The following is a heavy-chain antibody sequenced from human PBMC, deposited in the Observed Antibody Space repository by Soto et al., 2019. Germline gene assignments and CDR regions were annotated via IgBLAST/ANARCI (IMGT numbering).Heavy chain of an antibody. V-gene: IGHV4-39*01. CDR2: IYYSGST. CDR3: ARLVRITIFGVVIEKQRFDY. Sequence: SETLSLTCTVSGGSISSSSYYWGWIRQPPGKGLEWIGSIYYSGSTYYNPSLKSRVTISVDTSKNQFSLKLSSVTAADTAVYYCARLVRITIFGVVIEKQRFDYWGQGTLVTVSS. J-gene: IGHJ4*02. D-gene: IGHD3-3*01. CDR1: GGSISSSSYY.